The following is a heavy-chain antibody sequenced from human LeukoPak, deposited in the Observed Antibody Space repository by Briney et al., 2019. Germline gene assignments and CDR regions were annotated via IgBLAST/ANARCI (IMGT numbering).Heavy chain of an antibody. J-gene: IGHJ5*02. D-gene: IGHD2-2*01. CDR3: ARADIVVVPARYNWFDP. Sequence: ASVKVSCKASGYTFTGYYMHWVRQAPGQGPEWMGWVNPNSGGTNYAQKFQGRVTMTRDTSISTAYMELSRLRSDDTAVYYCARADIVVVPARYNWFDPWGQGTLVTVSS. V-gene: IGHV1-2*02. CDR1: GYTFTGYY. CDR2: VNPNSGGT.